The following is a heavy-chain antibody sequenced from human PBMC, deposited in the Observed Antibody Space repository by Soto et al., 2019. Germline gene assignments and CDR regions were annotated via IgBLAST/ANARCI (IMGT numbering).Heavy chain of an antibody. CDR2: ILPVYAPP. CDR1: GGTLNNYA. Sequence: GGSVKVSCKASGGTLNNYAINWVRKAPGQGLEWMGGILPVYAPPDYEQKFQGRVSITADNSTSTVYMELSRLKSDDTAVYFCATDSNYDVSNSFWGQGTLVTVSS. D-gene: IGHD3-3*01. V-gene: IGHV1-69*06. J-gene: IGHJ4*02. CDR3: ATDSNYDVSNSF.